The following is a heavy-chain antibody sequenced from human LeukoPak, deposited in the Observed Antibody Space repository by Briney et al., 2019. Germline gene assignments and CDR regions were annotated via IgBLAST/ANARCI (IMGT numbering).Heavy chain of an antibody. Sequence: GGSLRLSCAASGFTFSSYGMHWVRQAPGKGLEWVSSISSSSSYIYYADSVKGRFTISRDNAKNSLYLQMNSLRAEDTAVYYCARGVRYFDPERTWFDPWGQGTLVTVSS. J-gene: IGHJ5*02. D-gene: IGHD3-9*01. V-gene: IGHV3-21*01. CDR1: GFTFSSYG. CDR2: ISSSSSYI. CDR3: ARGVRYFDPERTWFDP.